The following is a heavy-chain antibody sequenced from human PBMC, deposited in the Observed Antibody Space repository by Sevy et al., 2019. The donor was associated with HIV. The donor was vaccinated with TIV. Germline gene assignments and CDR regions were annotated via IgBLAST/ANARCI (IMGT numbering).Heavy chain of an antibody. J-gene: IGHJ4*02. CDR1: GDSLSNSGYY. V-gene: IGHV4-39*01. CDR2: IYYSGST. D-gene: IGHD4-17*01. CDR3: ARFPYGDYVDYFDY. Sequence: SETLSLTCTVSGDSLSNSGYYWGWIRQPPGKGLEWIGNIYYSGSTHYNPSLKSRVTVSIDTSKNQFSLRLSFVTAADTAVYFCARFPYGDYVDYFDYWGQGTLATVSS.